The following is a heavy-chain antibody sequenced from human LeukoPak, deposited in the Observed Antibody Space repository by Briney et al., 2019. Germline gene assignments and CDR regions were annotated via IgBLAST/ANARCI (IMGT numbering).Heavy chain of an antibody. J-gene: IGHJ4*02. V-gene: IGHV3-21*01. Sequence: GGSLRLSCAASGFTFSRSAMNWVRQAPGKGLEWVSSINNVGSHIYYAGSVRGRFTISRDNSKNTLYLQMNSLRVEDTAVYYCAKTQFKYYYDSSGYNDYWGQGTLVTVSS. CDR2: INNVGSHI. CDR1: GFTFSRSA. CDR3: AKTQFKYYYDSSGYNDY. D-gene: IGHD3-22*01.